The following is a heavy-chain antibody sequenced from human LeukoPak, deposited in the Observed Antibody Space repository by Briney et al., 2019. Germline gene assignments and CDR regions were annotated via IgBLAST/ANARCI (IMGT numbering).Heavy chain of an antibody. CDR3: SAMVRGVIGHY. D-gene: IGHD3-10*01. V-gene: IGHV3-48*03. J-gene: IGHJ4*02. Sequence: AGGSLRLSCAASGFTFSSYEMNWVRQAPGKGLEWVSYISSSGSTIYYADSVKGRFTISRDNAKNSLYLQMNSLRAEDTAVYYCSAMVRGVIGHYWGQGTLVTVSS. CDR2: ISSSGSTI. CDR1: GFTFSSYE.